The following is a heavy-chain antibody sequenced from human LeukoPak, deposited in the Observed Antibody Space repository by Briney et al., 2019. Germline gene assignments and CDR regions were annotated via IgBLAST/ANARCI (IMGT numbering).Heavy chain of an antibody. CDR1: GGSFSGYY. D-gene: IGHD3-9*01. CDR3: ARASGLTYYDILTGYSRGYYYGMDV. CDR2: INHSGST. J-gene: IGHJ6*02. Sequence: SETLSLTCAVYGGSFSGYYWSWIRQPPGKGLEWIGEINHSGSTNYNPSLKSRVTISVDTSKNQFSLKLSSVTAADTAVYYCARASGLTYYDILTGYSRGYYYGMDVWGQGTTVTVSS. V-gene: IGHV4-34*01.